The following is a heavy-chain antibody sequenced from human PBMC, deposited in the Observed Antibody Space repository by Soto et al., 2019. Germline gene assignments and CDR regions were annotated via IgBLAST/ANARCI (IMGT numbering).Heavy chain of an antibody. CDR3: ASDGSSTANWIDT. CDR1: GGSISSGGYY. V-gene: IGHV4-31*03. CDR2: ISYSGST. D-gene: IGHD2-2*01. J-gene: IGHJ5*02. Sequence: PSETLSLTCTVSGGSISSGGYYLSWIRQHPGKGLEWIGYISYSGSTSHNPSLKSRVTISVDTSKNQSTLKQRSVTAADTAVYYSASDGSSTANWIDTWGKGTLLTGSS.